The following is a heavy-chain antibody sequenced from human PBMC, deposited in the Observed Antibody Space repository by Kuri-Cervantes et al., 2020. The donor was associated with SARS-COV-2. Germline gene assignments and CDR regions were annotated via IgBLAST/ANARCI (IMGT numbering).Heavy chain of an antibody. V-gene: IGHV3-48*01. Sequence: GGSLRLSCAASGFSLSRYTINWVRQAPGKGLEWISFISSSDTIYYACSVKGRFTISRDNAKNSLYLNMSSLSTEDTAVYYCVRGLAEGDYWGQGTLVTVSS. CDR2: ISSSDTI. CDR1: GFSLSRYT. J-gene: IGHJ4*02. CDR3: VRGLAEGDY.